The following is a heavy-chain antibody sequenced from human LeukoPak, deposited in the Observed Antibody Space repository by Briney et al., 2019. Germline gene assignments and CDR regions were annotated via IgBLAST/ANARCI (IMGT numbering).Heavy chain of an antibody. Sequence: ASVKVSCKASGFIFTGYYMHWMRQAPGQGLEWVGCINANSGGTNYAQKFQGRVTMTRGTSISTAYMDLSRLRSDDTAVYYCARDHPYSSGWYGRVEALDLWGQGTTVTVSS. CDR1: GFIFTGYY. CDR3: ARDHPYSSGWYGRVEALDL. J-gene: IGHJ3*01. CDR2: INANSGGT. D-gene: IGHD6-19*01. V-gene: IGHV1-2*02.